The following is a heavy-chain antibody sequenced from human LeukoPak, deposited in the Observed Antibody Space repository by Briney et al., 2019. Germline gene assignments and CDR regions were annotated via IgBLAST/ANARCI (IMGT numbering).Heavy chain of an antibody. CDR1: EFTVSSNY. D-gene: IGHD3-10*01. J-gene: IGHJ5*02. CDR3: VKDAFYASGTYYNS. CDR2: IGGSTSGT. Sequence: GGSLRLSCAAPEFTVSSNYMSWVRQAPGKGLEWVSAIGGSTSGTYYADSVKGRFTISRDNSKNTLSLQMNSLGAEDTAVYYCVKDAFYASGTYYNSWGQGTLVTVSS. V-gene: IGHV3-23*01.